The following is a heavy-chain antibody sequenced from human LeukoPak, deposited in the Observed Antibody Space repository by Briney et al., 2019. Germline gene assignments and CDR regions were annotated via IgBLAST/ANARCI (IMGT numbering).Heavy chain of an antibody. V-gene: IGHV1-18*01. Sequence: ASVKVSCKASGYTFTSYGITWVRQAPGQGLEWMGWISAYNGHTKYAQKFQGRVTMTTDTSTSTAYMELRSLRSDDTAVYYCARGFPPRRNYDSSGYYSYNFDYWGQGTLVTVSS. J-gene: IGHJ4*02. CDR1: GYTFTSYG. CDR3: ARGFPPRRNYDSSGYYSYNFDY. D-gene: IGHD3-22*01. CDR2: ISAYNGHT.